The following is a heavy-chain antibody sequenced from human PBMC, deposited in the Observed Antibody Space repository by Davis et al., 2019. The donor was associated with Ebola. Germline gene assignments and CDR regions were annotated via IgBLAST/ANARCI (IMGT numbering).Heavy chain of an antibody. J-gene: IGHJ6*02. V-gene: IGHV3-7*03. CDR3: ARALRGSSSWYYYYYGMDV. CDR2: IKQDGSEK. Sequence: GGSLRLSCAASGFTFSSYWMSWVRQAPGKGLEWVANIKQDGSEKYYVDSVKGRFTISRDNAKNSLYLQMNSLRAEDTAVYYCARALRGSSSWYYYYYGMDVWGQGTTVTVSS. CDR1: GFTFSSYW. D-gene: IGHD6-13*01.